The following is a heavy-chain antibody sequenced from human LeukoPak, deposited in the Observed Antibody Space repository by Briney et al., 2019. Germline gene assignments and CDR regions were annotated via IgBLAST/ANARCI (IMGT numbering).Heavy chain of an antibody. Sequence: GGSLRLSCAASGFTFSSYAMHWVRQAPGKGLEWVAVISYDGSNKYYADSVKGRFTISRDNSKNTLYLQMNSLRAEDTAVYYCARDPGSSSWPYYYYYMDVWGKGTTVTVSS. D-gene: IGHD6-13*01. CDR2: ISYDGSNK. V-gene: IGHV3-30-3*01. CDR3: ARDPGSSSWPYYYYYMDV. CDR1: GFTFSSYA. J-gene: IGHJ6*03.